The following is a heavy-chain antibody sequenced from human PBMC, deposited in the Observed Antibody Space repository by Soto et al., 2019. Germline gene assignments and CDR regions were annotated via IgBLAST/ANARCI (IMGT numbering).Heavy chain of an antibody. D-gene: IGHD3-9*01. CDR1: GFTFSSYA. CDR3: AREYDWYYYYYGMDV. Sequence: QVQLVESGGGVVQPGRSLRLSCAASGFTFSSYAMHWVRQAPGKGLEWVAVISYDGSNKYYADSVKGRFTISRDNSKNTLYLQMNSVRSEDTAVYYCAREYDWYYYYYGMDVWGQGTTVTVSS. V-gene: IGHV3-30-3*01. J-gene: IGHJ6*02. CDR2: ISYDGSNK.